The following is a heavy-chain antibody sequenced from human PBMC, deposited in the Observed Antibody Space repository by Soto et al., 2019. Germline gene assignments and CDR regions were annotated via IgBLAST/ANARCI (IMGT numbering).Heavy chain of an antibody. J-gene: IGHJ4*02. CDR2: ISSSSSTI. D-gene: IGHD5-12*01. Sequence: GGSLRLSCAASGFTSSSYSMNWVRQAPGKGLEWVSYISSSSSTIYYADSVKGRFTISRDNAKNSLYLQMNSLRAEDTAVYYCARAFKAPHSGYDWYTPSYYFAYWGQGTLVTVSS. CDR3: ARAFKAPHSGYDWYTPSYYFAY. V-gene: IGHV3-48*01. CDR1: GFTSSSYS.